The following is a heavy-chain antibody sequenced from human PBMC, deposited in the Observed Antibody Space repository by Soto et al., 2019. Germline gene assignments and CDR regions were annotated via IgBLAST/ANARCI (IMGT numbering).Heavy chain of an antibody. CDR2: ISSSSSTI. Sequence: EVQLVESGGGLEQPGGSLRLSCAASGFTFSSYSMNWVRQAPGKGLEWVSYISSSSSTIYYAGSVKGRFTISRDNAKHSLTLHRNSLGAEDTAVYYWARESAAAQDGDYIRYVQHGGQGTLVTFSS. J-gene: IGHJ1*01. D-gene: IGHD4-17*01. CDR3: ARESAAAQDGDYIRYVQH. CDR1: GFTFSSYS. V-gene: IGHV3-48*01.